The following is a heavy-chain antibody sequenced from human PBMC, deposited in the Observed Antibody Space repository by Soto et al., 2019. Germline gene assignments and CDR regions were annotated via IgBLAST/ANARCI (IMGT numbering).Heavy chain of an antibody. CDR2: ISGSGGST. CDR3: AKAQRGLRWPPDDAFDI. D-gene: IGHD4-17*01. CDR1: GFTFSSYA. Sequence: GGSLRLSCAASGFTFSSYAMSWVRQAPGKGLEWVSAISGSGGSTYYADSVKGRFTISRDNSKNTLYLQMNSLRAEDTAVYYCAKAQRGLRWPPDDAFDIWGQGTMVTVSS. V-gene: IGHV3-23*01. J-gene: IGHJ3*02.